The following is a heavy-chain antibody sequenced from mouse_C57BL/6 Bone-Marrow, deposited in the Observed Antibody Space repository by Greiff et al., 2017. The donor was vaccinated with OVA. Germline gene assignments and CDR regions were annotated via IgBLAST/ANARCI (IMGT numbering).Heavy chain of an antibody. CDR2: ISSGGSYT. CDR3: ARPLYDYDSFAY. D-gene: IGHD2-4*01. CDR1: GFTFSSYG. V-gene: IGHV5-6*01. J-gene: IGHJ3*01. Sequence: EVQLVESGGDLVKPGGSLKLSCAASGFTFSSYGMSWVRQTPDKRLEWVATISSGGSYTYYPDSVKGRFTISRDNAKNTLYLQMSSLKSEDTAMYYCARPLYDYDSFAYWGQGTLVTVSA.